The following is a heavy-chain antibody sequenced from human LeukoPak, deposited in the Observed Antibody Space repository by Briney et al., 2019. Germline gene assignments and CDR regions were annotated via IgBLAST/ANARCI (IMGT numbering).Heavy chain of an antibody. D-gene: IGHD6-19*01. V-gene: IGHV4-59*08. CDR3: ARLASSGWSHCDY. J-gene: IGHJ4*02. CDR2: IYYSGST. CDR1: GGSISGYY. Sequence: SETLSLTCTVSGGSISGYYWSWIRQPPGKGPEWIGYIYYSGSTNYHPSLKSRVTISVDTSKNQFSLKMNSVTAADTAVYYCARLASSGWSHCDYWGQGTLVSVSS.